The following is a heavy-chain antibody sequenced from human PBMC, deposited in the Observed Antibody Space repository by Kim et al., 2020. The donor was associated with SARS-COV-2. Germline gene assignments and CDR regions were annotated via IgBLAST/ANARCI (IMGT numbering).Heavy chain of an antibody. Sequence: SGPTLVNPTQTLTLTCTFSGFSLSTSGVGVGWIRQPPGKALEWLALIYWDDDKRYSPSLKSRLTITKDTSKNQVVLTMTNMDPVDTAAYYCAHIRDAYNSGYYFDYWGQGTLVTVSS. D-gene: IGHD3-10*01. CDR1: GFSLSTSGVG. CDR3: AHIRDAYNSGYYFDY. J-gene: IGHJ4*02. V-gene: IGHV2-5*02. CDR2: IYWDDDK.